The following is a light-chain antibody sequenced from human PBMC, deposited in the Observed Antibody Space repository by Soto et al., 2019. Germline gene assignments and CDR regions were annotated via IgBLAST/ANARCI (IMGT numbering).Light chain of an antibody. CDR3: QHYNSYSPWS. V-gene: IGKV1-5*03. Sequence: DIQITQSPPTLSAFVGDRVTMTCRATQSISRWLAWYQQKPGKAPKLLISEASSLESGVPSRFSGSGYGTEFTLTISRLQPEDLATYYCQHYNSYSPWSFGQGTKVDIK. CDR2: EAS. J-gene: IGKJ1*01. CDR1: QSISRW.